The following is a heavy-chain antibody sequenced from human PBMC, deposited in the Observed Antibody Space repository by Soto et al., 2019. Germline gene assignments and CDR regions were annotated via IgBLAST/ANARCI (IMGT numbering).Heavy chain of an antibody. Sequence: GGSLRLSCAASGFTVSSNYMSWVRQAPGKGLEWVSVIYSGGSTYYADSVKGRFTISRDNSKNTLYLQMNSLRAEGTAVYYCARERNYYYGMDVWGQGTTVTVSS. CDR3: ARERNYYYGMDV. J-gene: IGHJ6*02. CDR2: IYSGGST. CDR1: GFTVSSNY. V-gene: IGHV3-53*01.